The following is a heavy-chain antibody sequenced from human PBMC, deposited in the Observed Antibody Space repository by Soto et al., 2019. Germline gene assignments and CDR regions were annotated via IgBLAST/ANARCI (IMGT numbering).Heavy chain of an antibody. D-gene: IGHD3-10*01. J-gene: IGHJ6*02. CDR3: ARQAYGSQYYYYYYGMDV. CDR2: IYHSGST. V-gene: IGHV4-4*02. Sequence: SETLSLTCAVSGGSISSSNWWSWVRQPPGKGLEWIGEIYHSGSTNYNPSLKSRVTISVDKSKNQFSLKLSSVTAADTAVYYCARQAYGSQYYYYYYGMDVWGQGTTVTVS. CDR1: GGSISSSNW.